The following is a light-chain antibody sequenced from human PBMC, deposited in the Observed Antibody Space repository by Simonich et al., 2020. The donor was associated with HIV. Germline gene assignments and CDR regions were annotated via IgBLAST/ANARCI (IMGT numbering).Light chain of an antibody. V-gene: IGKV4-1*01. CDR3: QQYYSTPLT. CDR2: WAS. CDR1: QSVLYSSNNKNY. Sequence: DIVMTQSPDSLAVSLGERATINCKSSQSVLYSSNNKNYLAWYQQKPGQPPKPLIYWASTRESGVPYRFSGSGSGTEFTLTISSLQAEDVAVYYCQQYYSTPLTFGGGTKVEIK. J-gene: IGKJ4*01.